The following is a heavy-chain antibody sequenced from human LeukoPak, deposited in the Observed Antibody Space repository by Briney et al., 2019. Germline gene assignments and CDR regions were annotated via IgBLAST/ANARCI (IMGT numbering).Heavy chain of an antibody. CDR2: IYYSGST. CDR3: ARLNYDFWSGYPPGEWFDP. CDR1: GGSIRSSYYY. J-gene: IGHJ5*02. V-gene: IGHV4-61*01. Sequence: SETLSLTCTVSGGSIRSSYYYWSWIRQPPGKGLEWIGYIYYSGSTNYNPSLKSRVTISVDTSKNQFSLKLSSVTAADTAVYYCARLNYDFWSGYPPGEWFDPWGQGTLVTVSS. D-gene: IGHD3-3*01.